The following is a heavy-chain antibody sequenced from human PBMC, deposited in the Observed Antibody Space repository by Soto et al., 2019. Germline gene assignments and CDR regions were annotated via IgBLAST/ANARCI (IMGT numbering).Heavy chain of an antibody. CDR2: IYHSGST. CDR1: GGSISSGGYS. D-gene: IGHD2-2*02. V-gene: IGHV4-30-2*01. Sequence: QLQLQESGSGLVKPSQTLSLTCAVSGGSISSGGYSWSWIRQPPGKGLEWIGYIYHSGSTYYNPSLKSRVTISVDRSKNQCSLKLSSVTAADTAVYYCARGYCSSTSCYSPPNWFDPWGQGTLVTVSS. J-gene: IGHJ5*02. CDR3: ARGYCSSTSCYSPPNWFDP.